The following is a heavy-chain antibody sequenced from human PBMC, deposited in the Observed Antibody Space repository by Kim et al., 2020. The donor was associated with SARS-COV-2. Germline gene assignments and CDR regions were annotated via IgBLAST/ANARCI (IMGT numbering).Heavy chain of an antibody. CDR1: GFTFSSYS. Sequence: GGSLRLSCAASGFTFSSYSMNWVRQAPGKGLEWVSYISSSSSTIYYADSVKGRFTISRDNAKNSLYLQMNSLRDEDTAVYYCARDLPAAALPDRSTPLLWFGELLYPNWFDPWGQGTLVTVSS. CDR2: ISSSSSTI. CDR3: ARDLPAAALPDRSTPLLWFGELLYPNWFDP. J-gene: IGHJ5*02. V-gene: IGHV3-48*02. D-gene: IGHD3-10*01.